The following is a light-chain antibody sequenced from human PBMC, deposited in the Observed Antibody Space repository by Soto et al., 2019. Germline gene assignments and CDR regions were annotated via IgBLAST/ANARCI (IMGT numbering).Light chain of an antibody. CDR3: SSYTSSKNYV. V-gene: IGLV2-14*03. CDR1: SSDVGGYNY. CDR2: DVS. J-gene: IGLJ1*01. Sequence: HSVLTQPASVSGSPGQSITISCTGTSSDVGGYNYVSWYQHHPGKVPQLMIYDVSNRPSGVSNRFSGSKSGNMASLTISGLQAEDAADYYCSSYTSSKNYVFGTGT.